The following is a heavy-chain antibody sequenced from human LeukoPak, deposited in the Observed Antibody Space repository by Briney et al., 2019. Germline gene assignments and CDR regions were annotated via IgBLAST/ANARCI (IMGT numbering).Heavy chain of an antibody. CDR1: GFSFSSYA. D-gene: IGHD6-13*01. Sequence: PGGSLRLSCAASGFSFSSYAIHWVRQAPGKGLEWVAVISYDGSNKYYADSVKGRFTISRDNAKNSLYLQMHSLRAEDTALYYCAKDIRGVKLVGFDYWGQGTLVTVSS. J-gene: IGHJ4*02. V-gene: IGHV3-30-3*01. CDR3: AKDIRGVKLVGFDY. CDR2: ISYDGSNK.